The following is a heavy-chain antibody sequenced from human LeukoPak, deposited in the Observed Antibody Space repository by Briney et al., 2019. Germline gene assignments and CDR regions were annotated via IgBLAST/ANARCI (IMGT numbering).Heavy chain of an antibody. J-gene: IGHJ4*02. CDR1: GFTFSSLW. V-gene: IGHV3-7*01. CDR3: ARDPRAAPHFDY. D-gene: IGHD6-6*01. CDR2: INGDGSVK. Sequence: GGSLRLSCAASGFTFSSLWMNWVCQAPGKGLEWVANINGDGSVKHYVDPVKGRFTISRDNARNSLFPQMDSLRAEDTAVYFCARDPRAAPHFDYWGQGTLVTVSS.